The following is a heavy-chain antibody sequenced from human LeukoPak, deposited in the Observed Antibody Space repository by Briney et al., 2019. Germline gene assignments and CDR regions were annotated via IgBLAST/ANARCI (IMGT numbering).Heavy chain of an antibody. D-gene: IGHD6-19*01. CDR3: VRVGSGATRADTLDL. Sequence: GGSLRLSCAASGLTFSAYSMNWATQAPGEGLEWVSSIGAAGSHIYYADSMKGRFTISRDNAKSSLFLQMNSLRAEDTGIYYCVRVGSGATRADTLDLWGQGTMVTVSS. J-gene: IGHJ3*01. V-gene: IGHV3-21*01. CDR2: IGAAGSHI. CDR1: GLTFSAYS.